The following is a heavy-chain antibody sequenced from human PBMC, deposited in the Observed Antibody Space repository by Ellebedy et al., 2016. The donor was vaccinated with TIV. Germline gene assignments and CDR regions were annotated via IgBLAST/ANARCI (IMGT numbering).Heavy chain of an antibody. Sequence: GESLKISCAASGFTVSSNFMTWVRQPPGKGLEWVSVIYGGGTTYYANSVKGRFTISRQKSKNSLDLQMNNLSVEDTAVYYCARATVTPILDYWGQGTLVTVSS. D-gene: IGHD4-17*01. CDR1: GFTVSSNF. J-gene: IGHJ4*02. CDR3: ARATVTPILDY. CDR2: IYGGGTT. V-gene: IGHV3-53*04.